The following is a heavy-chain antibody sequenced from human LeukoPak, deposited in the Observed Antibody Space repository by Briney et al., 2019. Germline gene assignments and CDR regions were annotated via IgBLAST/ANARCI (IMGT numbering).Heavy chain of an antibody. CDR2: IYYSGST. CDR3: ARLYDSSGYYYPFDY. CDR1: GGSISSYY. V-gene: IGHV4-59*08. Sequence: SETLSLTCTVSGGSISSYYWSWIRQPPGKGLEWIGYIYYSGSTYYNPSLKSRVTISVDTSKNHFSLKLSSVTAADTAVYYCARLYDSSGYYYPFDYWGQGTLVTVSS. J-gene: IGHJ4*02. D-gene: IGHD3-22*01.